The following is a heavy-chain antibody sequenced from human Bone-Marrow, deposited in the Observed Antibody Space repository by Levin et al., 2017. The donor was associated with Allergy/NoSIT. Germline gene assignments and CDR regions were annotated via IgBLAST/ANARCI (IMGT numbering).Heavy chain of an antibody. CDR3: AKDRNWGSSDSFDV. Sequence: GGSLRLSCAASGFTFNTYAMSWVRQAPGKGLEWVSAVIKSGDTTFYADSVKGRFTISRDNSRNTVHLQMRSLTVEDTAIYYCAKDRNWGSSDSFDVWGQGTMVTVSS. J-gene: IGHJ3*01. V-gene: IGHV3-23*01. CDR2: VIKSGDTT. CDR1: GFTFNTYA. D-gene: IGHD7-27*01.